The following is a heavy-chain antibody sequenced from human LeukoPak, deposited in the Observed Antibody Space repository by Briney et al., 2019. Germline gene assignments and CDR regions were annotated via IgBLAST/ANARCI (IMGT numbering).Heavy chain of an antibody. J-gene: IGHJ4*02. CDR1: GGSISSSSYY. V-gene: IGHV4-39*01. CDR3: ARREVTYYYGSGSDGYFDY. Sequence: SETLSLTCTVSGGSISSSSYYWGWIRQPPGKGLEWIGSIYYSGSTYYNPSLKSRVTISVDTSKNQFSLKLSSVTAADTAVYYCARREVTYYYGSGSDGYFDYWGQRTLVTVSS. D-gene: IGHD3-10*01. CDR2: IYYSGST.